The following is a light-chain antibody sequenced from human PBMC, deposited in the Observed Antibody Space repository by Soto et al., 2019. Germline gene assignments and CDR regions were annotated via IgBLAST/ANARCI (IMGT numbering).Light chain of an antibody. Sequence: DTQMTQSPSTLSASLGDRVTITCRASQSINSWLAWYQQKPGKAPKLLIYDASSLESGVPSRFSGSGSGTEFTLTISRLQPDDFATYYCQQYDSFSVTFGQGTRLEIK. CDR2: DAS. CDR1: QSINSW. J-gene: IGKJ5*01. CDR3: QQYDSFSVT. V-gene: IGKV1-5*01.